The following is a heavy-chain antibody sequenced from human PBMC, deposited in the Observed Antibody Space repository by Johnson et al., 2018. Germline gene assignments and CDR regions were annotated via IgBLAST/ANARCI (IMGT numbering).Heavy chain of an antibody. J-gene: IGHJ6*03. CDR1: GFTFSSYG. CDR3: AKDAVPAATNLYYDYYMDV. V-gene: IGHV3-30*18. D-gene: IGHD2-2*01. Sequence: QVQLVESGGGVVQPGRSLRLSCAASGFTFSSYGIHWVRQAPGKGLEWVAVISYDGTQKYYADSVKGRFTISRDSSKNTVYLQMNSLRTEDTALYSCAKDAVPAATNLYYDYYMDVWGKGTTVTVSS. CDR2: ISYDGTQK.